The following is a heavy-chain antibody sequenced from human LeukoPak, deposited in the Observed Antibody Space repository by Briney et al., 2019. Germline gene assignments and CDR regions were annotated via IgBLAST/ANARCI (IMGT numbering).Heavy chain of an antibody. CDR3: ARQRYYYDSSGPYFDY. J-gene: IGHJ4*02. CDR2: IYSGGYT. Sequence: GGSLRLSCAASGFTISSNYMSWVRQGPGKGLEWVSLIYSGGYTYYADSVKGRFTISRDNSKNTLYLQMNSLRGEDTAVYYCARQRYYYDSSGPYFDYWGQGTLVTVSS. D-gene: IGHD3-22*01. CDR1: GFTISSNY. V-gene: IGHV3-53*01.